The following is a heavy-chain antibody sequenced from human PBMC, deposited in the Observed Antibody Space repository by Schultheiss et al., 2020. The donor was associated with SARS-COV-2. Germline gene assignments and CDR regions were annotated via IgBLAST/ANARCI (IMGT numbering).Heavy chain of an antibody. J-gene: IGHJ5*02. CDR1: GGSISSYY. V-gene: IGHV4-59*12. Sequence: SETLSLTCTVSGGSISSYYWSWIRQPPGKGLEWIGYIYYSGSTYYNPSLKSRVTISVDTSKNQFSLKLSSVTAADTAVYYCARVSSYGPYNWFDPWGQGTLVTVSS. D-gene: IGHD5-18*01. CDR2: IYYSGST. CDR3: ARVSSYGPYNWFDP.